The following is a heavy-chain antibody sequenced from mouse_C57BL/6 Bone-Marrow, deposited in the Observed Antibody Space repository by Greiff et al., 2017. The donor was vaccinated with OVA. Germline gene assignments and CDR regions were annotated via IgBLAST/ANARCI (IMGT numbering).Heavy chain of an antibody. J-gene: IGHJ4*01. V-gene: IGHV1-87*01. Sequence: QVHVKQSGPELARPWVSVKISCQAFYTFSRRVHFAIRDTNYWMQWVKQRPGQGLEWIGAIYPGNGDTSYNQKFKGKATLTADKSSSTAYMQLSSLTSEDSAVYYCACGWLLRAMDYWGQGTSVTVSS. CDR2: GQGLEWIG. CDR3: SEDSAVYYCACGWLLRAMDY. D-gene: IGHD2-3*01. CDR1: YTFSRRVH.